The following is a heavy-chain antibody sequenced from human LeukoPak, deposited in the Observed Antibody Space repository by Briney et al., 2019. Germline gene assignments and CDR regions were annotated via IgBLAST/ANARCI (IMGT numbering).Heavy chain of an antibody. CDR3: ARAGGYCGRISCPYYFDY. CDR2: MNPNNGNT. D-gene: IGHD2-15*01. V-gene: IGHV1-8*01. J-gene: IGHJ4*02. CDR1: GYTFTSYD. Sequence: ASVKVSCKASGYTFTSYDINWVRQATGQGLEWMGWMNPNNGNTGYAQKFQGRVTMTRSTAISTAYMELSSLRSEDTAVYYCARAGGYCGRISCPYYFDYWGQGSLVAVSS.